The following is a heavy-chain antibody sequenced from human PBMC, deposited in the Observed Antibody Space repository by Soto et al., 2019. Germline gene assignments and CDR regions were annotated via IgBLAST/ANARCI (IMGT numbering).Heavy chain of an antibody. CDR1: GFAFSSYV. V-gene: IGHV3-13*01. J-gene: IGHJ5*02. CDR2: IGTGGDT. Sequence: GGSLRLSCAASGFAFSSYVLHWVRRAPGKGPEWVSAIGTGGDTYYADSVMGRFTISRDNAKKSLYLQMNSLIAEDMAVYYCAGGYCSSTSCPRFDPWGQGTLVTVSS. D-gene: IGHD2-2*01. CDR3: AGGYCSSTSCPRFDP.